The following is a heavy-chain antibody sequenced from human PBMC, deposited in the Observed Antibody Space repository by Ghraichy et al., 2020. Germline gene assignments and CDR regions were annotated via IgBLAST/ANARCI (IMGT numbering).Heavy chain of an antibody. J-gene: IGHJ6*02. CDR3: VKDTRKDTQSQGYYYYGMDV. Sequence: GGSPRLSCAACGFTFADFGMHWVRQAPGKGPEWVSGISWHSYNIGYADSVKGRFTISRDNTKNSLYLQMNNLRVEDTALYYCVKDTRKDTQSQGYYYYGMDVWGRGTMVTVSS. D-gene: IGHD2-2*01. CDR1: GFTFADFG. V-gene: IGHV3-9*01. CDR2: ISWHSYNI.